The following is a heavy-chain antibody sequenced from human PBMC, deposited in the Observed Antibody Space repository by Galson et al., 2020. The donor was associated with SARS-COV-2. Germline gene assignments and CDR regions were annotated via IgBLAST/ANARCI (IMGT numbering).Heavy chain of an antibody. Sequence: KIGESLKISCKGSGYSFTDSWIGWVRQMPGKGLEWMGIIYPGDSDTRYSPSFQGQVTISADKSVSTAYLQWTSLKASDTATYYCARRFTTVTTFDVFDIWGQGTRVTVSA. J-gene: IGHJ3*02. D-gene: IGHD4-17*01. CDR2: IYPGDSDT. CDR3: ARRFTTVTTFDVFDI. V-gene: IGHV5-51*01. CDR1: GYSFTDSW.